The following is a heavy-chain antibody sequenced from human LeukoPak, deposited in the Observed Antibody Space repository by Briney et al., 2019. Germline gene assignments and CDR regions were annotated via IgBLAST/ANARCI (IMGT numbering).Heavy chain of an antibody. CDR3: ARDEEWAAAVNTFDY. CDR1: GFTFCSYV. D-gene: IGHD6-13*01. CDR2: ISYVGSNK. Sequence: GGSLRPSCAPSGFTFCSYVMHWVRQAPGKGLEWGADISYVGSNKYSADSVKGRFTISRDNHKNTLYLQVHSLRAEDTPVYYCARDEEWAAAVNTFDYWGRGTLVTVSS. V-gene: IGHV3-30*04. J-gene: IGHJ4*02.